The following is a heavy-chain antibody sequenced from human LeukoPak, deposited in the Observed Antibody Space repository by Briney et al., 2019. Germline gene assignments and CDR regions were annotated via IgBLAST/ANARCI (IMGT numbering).Heavy chain of an antibody. D-gene: IGHD6-13*01. J-gene: IGHJ4*02. CDR1: GFTFSSYS. V-gene: IGHV3-21*01. CDR2: ISSSSSYI. Sequence: PGGSLRLSCAASGFTFSSYSMNWVRQAPGKGLEWVSSISSSSSYIYYADSVKGRFTISRDNAKNSLYLQMNSLRAEDTAVYYCATLTYKHSSSWYPTDYWGQGTLVTVSS. CDR3: ATLTYKHSSSWYPTDY.